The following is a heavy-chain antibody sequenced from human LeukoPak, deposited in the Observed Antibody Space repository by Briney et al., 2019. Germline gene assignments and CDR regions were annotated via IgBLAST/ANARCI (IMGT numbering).Heavy chain of an antibody. CDR3: ARLSCQRPYYYYYYMDV. V-gene: IGHV4-34*01. CDR2: INHSGST. D-gene: IGHD2-15*01. CDR1: GGSFSGYY. J-gene: IGHJ6*03. Sequence: PSETLSLTCAVYGGSFSGYYWSWIRQPPGTGLEWIGEINHSGSTNYNPSLKSRVTISVDTSKNQFSLKLSSVTAADTAVYYCARLSCQRPYYYYYYMDVWGKGTTVTVSS.